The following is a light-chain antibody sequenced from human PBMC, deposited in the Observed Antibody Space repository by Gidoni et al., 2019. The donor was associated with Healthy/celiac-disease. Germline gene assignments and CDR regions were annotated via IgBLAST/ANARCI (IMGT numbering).Light chain of an antibody. V-gene: IGKV1-33*01. Sequence: DIKMTQSPSSLSASVGERVTITCQASQDISNYLNWYQQKPGKAPKLLIYDASNLETGVPSRFSGSGSGTDFTFTISSLQPEDIATYYCQQYDNLPLTFGGGTKVEIK. CDR1: QDISNY. CDR3: QQYDNLPLT. CDR2: DAS. J-gene: IGKJ4*01.